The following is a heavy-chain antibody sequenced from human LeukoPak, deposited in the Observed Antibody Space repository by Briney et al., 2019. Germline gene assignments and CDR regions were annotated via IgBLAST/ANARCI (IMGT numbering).Heavy chain of an antibody. CDR2: ISSSSSYT. J-gene: IGHJ4*02. Sequence: PGGSLRLSCAASGFPFSSYTMNWVRQAPGKGPEWVSSISSSSSYTYYADSMKGRFTTSRDNAKNSLYLQMNSLRAEDTAVYYCAGFYYNGSSGYSGFDYWGQGTLVTVSS. D-gene: IGHD3-22*01. V-gene: IGHV3-21*01. CDR1: GFPFSSYT. CDR3: AGFYYNGSSGYSGFDY.